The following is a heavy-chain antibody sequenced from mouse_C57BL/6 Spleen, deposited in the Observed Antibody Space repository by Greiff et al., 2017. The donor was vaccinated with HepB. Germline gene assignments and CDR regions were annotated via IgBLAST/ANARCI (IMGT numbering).Heavy chain of an antibody. V-gene: IGHV3-6*01. D-gene: IGHD2-13*01. CDR3: ARGDGWYFDV. J-gene: IGHJ1*03. Sequence: DVQLQESGPGLVKPSQSLSLTCSVTGYSITSGYYWNWIRQLPGNQLEWMGYISYDGSNNYNPSLKNRISITRDTSKNQFFLKLNSVTTEDTATYYCARGDGWYFDVWGTGTTVTVSS. CDR1: GYSITSGYY. CDR2: ISYDGSN.